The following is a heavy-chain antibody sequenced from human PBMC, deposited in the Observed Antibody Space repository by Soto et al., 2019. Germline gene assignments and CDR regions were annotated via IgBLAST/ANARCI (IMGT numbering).Heavy chain of an antibody. CDR1: GFSLTTGRMG. V-gene: IGHV2-26*01. Sequence: QVTLKESGPVLVKATETLTLTCTVSGFSLTTGRMGVSWIRQPPGKALEWLAHIFSNAERSYHSSLPPRLTISDGASKSQVVPTLTDVGPVDTAPYFWGLLVADPYFYHFGRDVLGPGAKVTVPS. D-gene: IGHD3-10*01. J-gene: IGHJ6*02. CDR3: GLLVADPYFYHFGRDV. CDR2: IFSNAER.